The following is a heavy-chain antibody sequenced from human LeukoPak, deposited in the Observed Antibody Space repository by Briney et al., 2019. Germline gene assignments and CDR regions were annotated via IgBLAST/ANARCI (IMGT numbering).Heavy chain of an antibody. CDR3: ARDGGDYDILTVNPNDAFDI. Sequence: GCTLRLSCAASGFTVNSNYMILVRQAPGKPLEWVSSISSSISYIYYADSVNRRFTISRDNAKNSLYLLMNSLRADDTAQYYCARDGGDYDILTVNPNDAFDIWGQGTMVTVSS. CDR2: ISSSISYI. D-gene: IGHD3-9*01. CDR1: GFTVNSNY. V-gene: IGHV3-21*01. J-gene: IGHJ3*02.